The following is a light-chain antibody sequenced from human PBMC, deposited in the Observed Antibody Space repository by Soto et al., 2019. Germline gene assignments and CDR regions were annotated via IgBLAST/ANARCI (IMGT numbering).Light chain of an antibody. CDR2: EVS. CDR3: ISYRSINTGV. J-gene: IGLJ2*01. V-gene: IGLV2-14*01. CDR1: SSDVGGYNY. Sequence: QSALTQPASVSGSPGQSITISCTGTSSDVGGYNYVSWYQQHPGKAPKLMIYEVSNRPSGVSNRFSGSKSGNTASLTISGLQAEDEADYYCISYRSINTGVFGGGTKLTVL.